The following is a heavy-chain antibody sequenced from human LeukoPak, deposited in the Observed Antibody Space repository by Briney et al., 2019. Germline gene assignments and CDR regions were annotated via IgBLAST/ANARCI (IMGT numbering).Heavy chain of an antibody. CDR3: ARGLSYDSSAPIGGFDY. J-gene: IGHJ4*02. D-gene: IGHD3-22*01. CDR2: IYGSGST. CDR1: GGSMSSYY. Sequence: SETLSLTCTVSGGSMSSYYWSWIRQPPGKGLEWIGHIYGSGSTNYNPSLKSRVTLSVDTSKNQFSPKLSSVTAADTAVYYCARGLSYDSSAPIGGFDYWGQGTLVTVSS. V-gene: IGHV4-59*01.